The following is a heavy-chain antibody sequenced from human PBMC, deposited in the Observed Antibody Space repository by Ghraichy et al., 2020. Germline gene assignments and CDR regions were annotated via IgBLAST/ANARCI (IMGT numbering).Heavy chain of an antibody. D-gene: IGHD6-19*01. CDR1: GFTFSNAW. CDR3: TTFFVAVAGTYAFDI. V-gene: IGHV3-15*01. CDR2: IKSKTDGGTT. Sequence: GGSLRLSCAASGFTFSNAWMSWVRQAPGKGLEWVGRIKSKTDGGTTDYAAPVKGRFTISRDDSKNTLYLQMNSLKTEDTAVYYCTTFFVAVAGTYAFDIWCQGKMVPVSS. J-gene: IGHJ3*02.